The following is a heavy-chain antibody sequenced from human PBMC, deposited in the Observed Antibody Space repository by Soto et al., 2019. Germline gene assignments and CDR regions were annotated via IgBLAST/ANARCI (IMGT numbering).Heavy chain of an antibody. V-gene: IGHV4-31*03. CDR3: ARGEVVASNWFYP. CDR1: GGSIIDSGSFY. CDR2: IYYSGST. Sequence: QVQMQESGPGLVKPSQTLYLTCSVSGGSIIDSGSFYWNWIRQHPGKGLEWIGYIYYSGSTYYNRSLKSRATISLDTSKNQFSLKLTSVTAADTAIYYCARGEVVASNWFYPWGQGTLVTVSS. D-gene: IGHD2-15*01. J-gene: IGHJ5*02.